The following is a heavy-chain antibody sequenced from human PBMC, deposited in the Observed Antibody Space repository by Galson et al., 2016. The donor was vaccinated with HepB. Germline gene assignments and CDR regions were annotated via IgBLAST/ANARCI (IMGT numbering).Heavy chain of an antibody. D-gene: IGHD2-2*01. Sequence: SLRLSCAASGFTFSDYWMGWLRQAPGKGLEWVANINQDGTAATYLDSVKGRFTIARDNAKDSLYLQMNSLRAEDTAVYYCAKPIPSPGTCNFASCGQGTLVSVSS. CDR3: AKPIPSPGTCNFAS. CDR2: INQDGTAA. CDR1: GFTFSDYW. V-gene: IGHV3-7*03. J-gene: IGHJ4*02.